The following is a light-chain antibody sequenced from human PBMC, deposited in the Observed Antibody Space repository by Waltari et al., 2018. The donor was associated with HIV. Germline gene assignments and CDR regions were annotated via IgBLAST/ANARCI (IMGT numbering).Light chain of an antibody. CDR3: AAWDVSLNGPV. CDR2: YNN. CDR1: SSNIGSKT. V-gene: IGLV1-44*01. J-gene: IGLJ3*02. Sequence: QSVLTQPPSASGTPGQRVTISWSGSSSNIGSKTVNWYQQFPGTAPKLLIYYNNQRPSGDPDRFSGSKSGTSASLAISGLQSEDEADFYCAAWDVSLNGPVFGGGTKLTVL.